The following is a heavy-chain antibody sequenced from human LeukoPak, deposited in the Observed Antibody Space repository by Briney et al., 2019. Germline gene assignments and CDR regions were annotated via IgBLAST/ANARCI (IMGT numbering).Heavy chain of an antibody. Sequence: PGGSLRLSCAASGFTFSSYGMHWVRQAPGKGLEWVAVIWYDGSNKYYADSVKGRFTISRDNSKNTLYLQMNSLRAEDTAVYYCARGSARRVFDIWGQGTMVTVSS. V-gene: IGHV3-33*08. CDR3: ARGSARRVFDI. CDR2: IWYDGSNK. CDR1: GFTFSSYG. J-gene: IGHJ3*02.